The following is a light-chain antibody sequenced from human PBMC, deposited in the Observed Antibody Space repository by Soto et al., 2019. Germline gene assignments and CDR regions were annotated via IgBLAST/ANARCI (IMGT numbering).Light chain of an antibody. V-gene: IGKV3-15*01. Sequence: EIILTQSPATLSVSPGERATLSFRASQSVRGNLAWYQQKPGQSPRLLIYGASRRATGIPARFSGSGSGTEFTLTISSLQSEDFAVYYCQQYNNWPFITFGQGTRLEI. CDR3: QQYNNWPFIT. J-gene: IGKJ5*01. CDR2: GAS. CDR1: QSVRGN.